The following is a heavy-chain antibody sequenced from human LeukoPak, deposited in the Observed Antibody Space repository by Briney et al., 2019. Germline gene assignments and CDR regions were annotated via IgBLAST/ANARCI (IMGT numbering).Heavy chain of an antibody. Sequence: PSQTLSLTCTVSGGSISSGGYYWSWIRQHPGKGLEWIGYIYYSGSTYYNPSLESRVTISVDTSKNQFSLKLSSVTAADTAVYYCARASYGSGSLFDYWGQGTLVTVSS. J-gene: IGHJ4*02. CDR1: GGSISSGGYY. V-gene: IGHV4-31*03. CDR2: IYYSGST. CDR3: ARASYGSGSLFDY. D-gene: IGHD3-10*01.